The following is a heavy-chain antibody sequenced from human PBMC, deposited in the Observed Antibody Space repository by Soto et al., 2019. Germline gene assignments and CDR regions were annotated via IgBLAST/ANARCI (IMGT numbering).Heavy chain of an antibody. J-gene: IGHJ4*02. CDR2: LSGGGDST. CDR3: ATGLRSVHGPFDS. CDR1: GFMFSSYA. D-gene: IGHD2-15*01. Sequence: EVQLLESGGGLVQPGGSLRLSCAASGFMFSSYAMTWVRQAPGKGLEWVSALSGGGDSTYYAPSVRGRFAISRDNSKNTLYVPMTSVRAEDTAVYYCATGLRSVHGPFDSWGQGTLVTVSS. V-gene: IGHV3-23*01.